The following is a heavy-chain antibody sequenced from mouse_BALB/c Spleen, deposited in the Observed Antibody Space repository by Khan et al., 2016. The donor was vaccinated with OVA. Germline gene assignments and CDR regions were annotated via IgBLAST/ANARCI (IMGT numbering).Heavy chain of an antibody. Sequence: EVQRVESGGDLVKTGGSLKLSCAASGFTFSTYGMSWVRQTPDKRLEWVATINTGGHYTYYIDSVKGRFTISRDNVKNILYLQMTSLRSEDTAIYYCARLAYYYNSEGFAYWGQGTLVTVSA. CDR1: GFTFSTYG. CDR2: INTGGHYT. V-gene: IGHV5-6*01. D-gene: IGHD1-1*02. J-gene: IGHJ3*01. CDR3: ARLAYYYNSEGFAY.